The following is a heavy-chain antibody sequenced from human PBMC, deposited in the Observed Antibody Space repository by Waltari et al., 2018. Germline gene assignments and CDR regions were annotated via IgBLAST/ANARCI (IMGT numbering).Heavy chain of an antibody. Sequence: QVQLVQSGAEVKKPGSSVKVSCKASGGTFSSYAISWVRQAPGQGLEWMGGIIPSFGTANYAQKFQGRVTITADESTSTAYMELSSLRSEDTAVYYCARGSLRRPSHDYYYYYGMDVWGQGTTVTVSS. CDR3: ARGSLRRPSHDYYYYYGMDV. D-gene: IGHD2-15*01. CDR1: GGTFSSYA. V-gene: IGHV1-69*01. J-gene: IGHJ6*02. CDR2: IIPSFGTA.